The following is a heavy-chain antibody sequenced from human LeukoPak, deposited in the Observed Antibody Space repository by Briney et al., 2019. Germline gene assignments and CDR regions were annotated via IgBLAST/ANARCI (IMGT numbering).Heavy chain of an antibody. V-gene: IGHV1-18*01. CDR2: ISDYDGNA. Sequence: ASVKVSCKASGYTFTSYGISWVRQAPGQGLEWMGWISDYDGNANYAQKLQGRVTMTTDTSTSTAYMELRGLRSDDTAVYYCARDLYRDSLPVSWFDPWGQGTLVTVSS. CDR1: GYTFTSYG. J-gene: IGHJ5*02. D-gene: IGHD4-11*01. CDR3: ARDLYRDSLPVSWFDP.